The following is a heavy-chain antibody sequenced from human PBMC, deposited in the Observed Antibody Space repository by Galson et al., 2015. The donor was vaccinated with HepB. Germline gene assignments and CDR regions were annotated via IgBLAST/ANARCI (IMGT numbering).Heavy chain of an antibody. D-gene: IGHD1-1*01. CDR1: GYTFTSYD. Sequence: SVKVSCKASGYTFTSYDINWVRQATGQGLEWMGWMNPNSGNTGYAQKFQGRVTMTRNTSISTAYMELSSLRSEDTAVYYCARVYRYDRRNDYWGQGTLVTVSS. CDR3: ARVYRYDRRNDY. V-gene: IGHV1-8*01. CDR2: MNPNSGNT. J-gene: IGHJ4*02.